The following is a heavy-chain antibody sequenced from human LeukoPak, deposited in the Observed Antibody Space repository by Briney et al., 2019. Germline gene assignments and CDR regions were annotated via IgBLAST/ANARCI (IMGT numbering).Heavy chain of an antibody. CDR1: GGSISSSSYY. V-gene: IGHV4-39*01. CDR2: IYHSGST. CDR3: VGYYYDSSGYYRDY. J-gene: IGHJ4*02. Sequence: SETLSLTCTVSGGSISSSSYYWGWIRQPPGKGLEWIGSIYHSGSTYYNPSLKSRVTISVDTSKNQFSLKLSSVTAADTAVYYCVGYYYDSSGYYRDYWGQGTLVTVSS. D-gene: IGHD3-22*01.